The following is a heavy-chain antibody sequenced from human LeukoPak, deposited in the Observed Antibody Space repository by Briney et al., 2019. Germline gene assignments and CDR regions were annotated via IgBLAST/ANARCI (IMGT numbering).Heavy chain of an antibody. CDR3: ARDGEYRSGFDY. J-gene: IGHJ4*02. CDR1: GGSISSSSYY. CDR2: IYYSGST. V-gene: IGHV4-39*07. D-gene: IGHD2/OR15-2a*01. Sequence: PSETLSLTCTVSGGSISSSSYYWGWIRQPPGKGLEWIGSIYYSGSTYYNPSLKSRVTISVDTSKNQFSLKLSSVTAADTAVYYCARDGEYRSGFDYWGQGTLVTVSS.